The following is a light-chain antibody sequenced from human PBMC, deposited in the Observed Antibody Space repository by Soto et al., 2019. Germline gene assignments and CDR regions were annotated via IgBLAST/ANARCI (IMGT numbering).Light chain of an antibody. CDR3: CSYAGSYTFDV. Sequence: QSSLTQPRSVSGSPGRSVTISCAGTSSDVGGYNYVSWYQQHPGKAPKLMIYDVSKRPSGVPDRFSGSKSGNTASLTISGPQAEDEADYYCCSYAGSYTFDVFGTGTKVTV. J-gene: IGLJ1*01. CDR2: DVS. CDR1: SSDVGGYNY. V-gene: IGLV2-11*01.